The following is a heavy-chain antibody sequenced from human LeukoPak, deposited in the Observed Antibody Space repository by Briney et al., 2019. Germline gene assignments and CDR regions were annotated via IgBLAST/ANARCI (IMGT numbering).Heavy chain of an antibody. D-gene: IGHD4-17*01. Sequence: PSQTLSLTCSVSGDSISSRDYYWTWIRQPAGKGLDWIGRIYTSGSTNYNPSLKSRVTMSVDTSKNQFSLKLSSVTAADTAVYYCARYGDYEGFDYWGQGTLVTVSS. CDR1: GDSISSRDYY. CDR2: IYTSGST. V-gene: IGHV4-61*02. J-gene: IGHJ4*02. CDR3: ARYGDYEGFDY.